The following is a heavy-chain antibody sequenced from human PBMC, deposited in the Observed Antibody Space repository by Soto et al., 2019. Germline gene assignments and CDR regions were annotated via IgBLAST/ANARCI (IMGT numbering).Heavy chain of an antibody. D-gene: IGHD4-17*01. CDR3: ARDLEASAVTESYYYYGMDV. J-gene: IGHJ6*02. V-gene: IGHV3-30-3*01. CDR1: GFTFSSYA. Sequence: QVQLVESGGGVVQPGRSLRLSCAASGFTFSSYAMHWVRQAPGKGLEWVAVISYDGSNKYYADSVKGRFTISRDNSKNTLYLQMNSLRAEDTAVYYCARDLEASAVTESYYYYGMDVWGQGTTVTVSS. CDR2: ISYDGSNK.